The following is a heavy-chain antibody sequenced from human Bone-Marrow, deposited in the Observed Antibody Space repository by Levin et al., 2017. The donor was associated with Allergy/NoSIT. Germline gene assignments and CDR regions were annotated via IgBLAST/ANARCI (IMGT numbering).Heavy chain of an antibody. V-gene: IGHV5-51*01. CDR1: GFSFTTSW. J-gene: IGHJ5*01. CDR3: ARHGGAGQWAFGS. CDR2: IYPGDSDT. D-gene: IGHD6-19*01. Sequence: GESLKISCKASGFSFTTSWIAWVRQRPGRGLEWMGIIYPGDSDTRYSPSFQGQVIISADKSSTTAFLHWNSLQASDTAIYYCARHGGAGQWAFGSWGQGTLVTVSS.